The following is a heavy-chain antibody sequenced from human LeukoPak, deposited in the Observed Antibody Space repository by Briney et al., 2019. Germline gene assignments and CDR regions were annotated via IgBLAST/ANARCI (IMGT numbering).Heavy chain of an antibody. CDR2: INPNSGST. V-gene: IGHV1-2*02. D-gene: IGHD2-2*01. CDR3: ARLYCSSTSCYFVGPKHFDY. Sequence: ASVKVSCKASGYTFTGYYIHWVRQAPGQALEWMGWINPNSGSTNYAQKFQGRVTMTRDTSISTAYMELSRLRSDDTAVYYCARLYCSSTSCYFVGPKHFDYWGQGTLVTVSS. J-gene: IGHJ4*02. CDR1: GYTFTGYY.